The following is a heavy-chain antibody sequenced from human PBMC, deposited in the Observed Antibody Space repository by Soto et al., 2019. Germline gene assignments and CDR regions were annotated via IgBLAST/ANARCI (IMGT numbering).Heavy chain of an antibody. CDR1: GGSISSGGYY. CDR3: ATSPAVATILFDY. Sequence: SETLSLTCTVSGGSISSGGYYWSWIRQHPGKGLEWIGYIYYSGSTYYNPSLKSRVTISVDTSKNQFSLKLSSVTAADTAVYYCATSPAVATILFDYWGQGTLVTVSS. D-gene: IGHD5-12*01. CDR2: IYYSGST. J-gene: IGHJ4*02. V-gene: IGHV4-31*03.